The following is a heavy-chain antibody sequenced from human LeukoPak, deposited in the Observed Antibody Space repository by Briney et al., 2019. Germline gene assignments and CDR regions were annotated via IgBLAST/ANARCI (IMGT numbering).Heavy chain of an antibody. CDR3: VKDRGLTGSDPLAY. J-gene: IGHJ1*01. CDR2: IGNDGIIK. D-gene: IGHD1-14*01. Sequence: GGSLRLSCAASGFTFKTYGMHWVRQAPGKGLEWVAVIGNDGIIKRYGDSVKGRFTISRDNSQNTLHLQMNSLRAADTALYYCVKDRGLTGSDPLAYWGQGAQVRVSS. V-gene: IGHV3-30*18. CDR1: GFTFKTYG.